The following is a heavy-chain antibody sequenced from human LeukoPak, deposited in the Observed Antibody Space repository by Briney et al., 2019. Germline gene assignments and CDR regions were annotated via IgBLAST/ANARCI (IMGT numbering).Heavy chain of an antibody. J-gene: IGHJ4*02. V-gene: IGHV4-34*01. CDR2: INHSGST. CDR1: GGSFSGYY. D-gene: IGHD3-22*01. Sequence: SETLSLTCAVYGGSFSGYYWSWIRQPPGKGLEWIGEINHSGSTNYNPSLKSRVTISVDTSKNQFSLKLSSVTAADTAVYYCARGFGMIVVAGHYYFDYWGQGTLVTVSS. CDR3: ARGFGMIVVAGHYYFDY.